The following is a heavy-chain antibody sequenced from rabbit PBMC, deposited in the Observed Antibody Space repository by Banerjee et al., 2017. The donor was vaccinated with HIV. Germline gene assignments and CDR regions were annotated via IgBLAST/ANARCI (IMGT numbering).Heavy chain of an antibody. CDR2: IDPVFGST. Sequence: QLKESGGGLVQPGGSLKLSCKASGFDFSSYYMTWVRQAPGKGLEWIGYIDPVFGSTYYASWVNGRFTISSHNAQNTVSLQLNSLTAADTATYFCARDRDYYIYGYVGYDFWLDLWGQGTLVTVS. D-gene: IGHD6-1*01. CDR1: GFDFSSYY. CDR3: ARDRDYYIYGYVGYDFWLDL. V-gene: IGHV1S7*01. J-gene: IGHJ3*01.